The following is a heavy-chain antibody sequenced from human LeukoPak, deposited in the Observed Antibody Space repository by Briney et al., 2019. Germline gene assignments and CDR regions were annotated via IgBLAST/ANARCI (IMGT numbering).Heavy chain of an antibody. D-gene: IGHD3-22*01. CDR2: IIPIFGTA. V-gene: IGHV1-69*05. CDR1: GGTFSSYA. J-gene: IGHJ2*01. CDR3: ARAGYYYDSSGYSFVGWYSDL. Sequence: SVKVSCKASGGTFSSYAISWVRQAPGQGLEWMGGIIPIFGTANYAQKFQGRVTITTDESTSTAYMELSSLRSEDTAVYYCARAGYYYDSSGYSFVGWYSDLWGRGTLVTVSS.